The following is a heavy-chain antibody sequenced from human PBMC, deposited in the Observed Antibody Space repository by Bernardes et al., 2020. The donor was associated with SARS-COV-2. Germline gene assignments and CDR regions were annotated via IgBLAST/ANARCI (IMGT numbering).Heavy chain of an antibody. CDR2: ISSYNGIT. CDR3: TRPLSSGIAARPLGY. V-gene: IGHV1-18*04. CDR1: GYTFTTYG. D-gene: IGHD6-6*01. J-gene: IGHJ4*02. Sequence: ASMKVSCKPSGYTFTTYGINWVRQAPGKGLEWMGWISSYNGITNYGRKFQGRVTMTTDTSTSTAYMELRSLRFDDTAIYYCTRPLSSGIAARPLGYWGQGTLVTVSS.